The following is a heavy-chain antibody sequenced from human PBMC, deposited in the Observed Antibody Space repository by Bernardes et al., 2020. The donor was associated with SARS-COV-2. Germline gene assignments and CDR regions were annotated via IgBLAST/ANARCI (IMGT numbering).Heavy chain of an antibody. CDR2: ISSGGAST. CDR1: GFTFSSYA. V-gene: IGHV3-23*01. J-gene: IGHJ4*02. Sequence: GGSLRLSCAASGFTFSSYAMSWVRQAPGQGLDWVSTISSGGASTYYADSVKGRFTISRDNSKNTLPLQMNSLRAEDTAVYFCAKVDRGAAAGGVFDYWGQGALVTVSS. D-gene: IGHD6-13*01. CDR3: AKVDRGAAAGGVFDY.